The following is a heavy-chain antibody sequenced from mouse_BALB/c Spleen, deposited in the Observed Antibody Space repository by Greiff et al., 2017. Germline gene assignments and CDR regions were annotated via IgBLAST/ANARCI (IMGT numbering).Heavy chain of an antibody. Sequence: QVQLKQSGAELVKPGASVKLSCKASGYTFTSYYMYWVKQRPGQGLEWIGEINPSNGGTNFNEKFKSKATLTVDKSSSTAYMQLSSLTSEESAVYYCTRIEGVSVTGDYAMDYWGQGTSVTVSS. CDR3: TRIEGVSVTGDYAMDY. CDR1: GYTFTSYY. J-gene: IGHJ4*01. V-gene: IGHV1S81*02. D-gene: IGHD2-5*01. CDR2: INPSNGGT.